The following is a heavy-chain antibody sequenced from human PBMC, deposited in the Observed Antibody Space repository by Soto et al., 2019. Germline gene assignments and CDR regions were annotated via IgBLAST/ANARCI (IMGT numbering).Heavy chain of an antibody. CDR1: GDSISSSNW. CDR3: ARARGGIFGVVIRNWFDP. D-gene: IGHD3-3*01. J-gene: IGHJ5*02. V-gene: IGHV4-4*02. CDR2: IYHNGST. Sequence: PSETLSLTCAFSGDSISSSNWCSWVRQSPRKGLEWLGEIYHNGSTNYNPSLKSRVAISVDKSKNQFSLKLMSVTAADTAVYYCARARGGIFGVVIRNWFDPWGQGTLVTVSS.